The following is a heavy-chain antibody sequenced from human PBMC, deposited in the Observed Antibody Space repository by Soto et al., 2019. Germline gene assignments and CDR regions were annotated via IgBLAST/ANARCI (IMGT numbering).Heavy chain of an antibody. CDR1: EGTFSSYA. CDR2: VIPIFGTA. D-gene: IGHD3-10*01. CDR3: ARGEDYYGSGSYLFDP. J-gene: IGHJ5*02. Sequence: QVQLVQSAAEVKKPGSSVKVSCKASEGTFSSYAISWVRQAPGQGLEWMGGVIPIFGTANYAQKFQGRVTITADESTSTVYMELSSLRSEDTAVYYCARGEDYYGSGSYLFDPCGQGTLVTVSS. V-gene: IGHV1-69*12.